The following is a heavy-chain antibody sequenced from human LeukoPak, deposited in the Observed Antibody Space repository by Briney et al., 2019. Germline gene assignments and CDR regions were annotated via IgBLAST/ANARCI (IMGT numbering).Heavy chain of an antibody. CDR2: ITVSGGST. J-gene: IGHJ4*02. CDR3: AKANWGSGY. V-gene: IGHV3-23*01. Sequence: PGGSLRLSCAASGFTFSICAMSCVRQAPGKGLEWVSTITVSGGSTYYADSVKGRFTISRDNSKNTLDLQMNSLRAEDTAVYYCAKANWGSGYWGQGTLVTVSS. CDR1: GFTFSICA. D-gene: IGHD7-27*01.